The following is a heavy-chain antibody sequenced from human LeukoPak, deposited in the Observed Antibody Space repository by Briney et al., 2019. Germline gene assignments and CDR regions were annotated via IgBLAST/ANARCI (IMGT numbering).Heavy chain of an antibody. Sequence: GRSLRLSCAASGFTFSSYSMNWVRQAPGKGLEWVSSISSSSYIYYADSVKGRFTISRDNAKNSLYLQMNSLRAEDTAVYYCARAEGCSSTSCYYYYGMDVWGQGTTVTVSS. V-gene: IGHV3-21*01. J-gene: IGHJ6*02. CDR2: ISSSSYI. D-gene: IGHD2-2*01. CDR3: ARAEGCSSTSCYYYYGMDV. CDR1: GFTFSSYS.